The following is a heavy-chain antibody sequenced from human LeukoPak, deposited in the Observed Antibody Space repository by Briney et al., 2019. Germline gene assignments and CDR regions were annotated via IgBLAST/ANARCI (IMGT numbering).Heavy chain of an antibody. CDR1: GGSISSGSYY. J-gene: IGHJ6*03. D-gene: IGHD6-13*01. CDR2: IYTSGST. Sequence: ASETLSLTCTVSGGSISSGSYYWSWIRQPAGKGLEWIGRIYTSGSTNYNPSLKSRVTISVDTSKNQFSLKLSSVTAADTAVYYCARSGQLDSYYYYYYMDVWGKGTTVTVSS. CDR3: ARSGQLDSYYYYYYMDV. V-gene: IGHV4-61*02.